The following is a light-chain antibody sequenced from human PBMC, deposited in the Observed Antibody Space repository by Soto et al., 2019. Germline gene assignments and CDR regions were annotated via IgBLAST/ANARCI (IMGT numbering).Light chain of an antibody. CDR3: QEYSRDPRR. J-gene: IGKJ1*01. CDR1: QSISTW. V-gene: IGKV1-5*03. Sequence: DIQMTQSPSTLSTSVGDRLTITCRASQSISTWLAWYQQKPGKAPKLLIYQASSLESGVPSRFSGSGSGTEFTLTISSLQADDFATYYCQEYSRDPRRFGQGTMVDIK. CDR2: QAS.